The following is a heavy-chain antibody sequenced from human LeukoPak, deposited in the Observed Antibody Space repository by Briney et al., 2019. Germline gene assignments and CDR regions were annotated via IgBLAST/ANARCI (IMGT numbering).Heavy chain of an antibody. CDR1: GFTFSSFW. CDR3: ARGSGNWFDP. Sequence: GGSLRLSCAASGFTFSSFWMHWVRQAPGKGLVWVSRINSGGSSTGYADSVKGRFTTSRDSAKNTLYLQMNSLRAEDTAVYYCARGSGNWFDPWSQGTLVTVSS. V-gene: IGHV3-74*01. CDR2: INSGGSST. J-gene: IGHJ5*02.